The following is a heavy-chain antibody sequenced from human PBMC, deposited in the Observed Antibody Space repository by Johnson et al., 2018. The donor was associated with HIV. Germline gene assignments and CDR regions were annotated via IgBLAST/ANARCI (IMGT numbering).Heavy chain of an antibody. CDR1: GFTFSSYA. CDR2: LSDDGSNK. Sequence: QMQLVESGGGVVQPGRSLRLSCAASGFTFSSYAMHWVRQAPGKGLEWVAVLSDDGSNKYYADSVKGRFTISRDNSKNTLYLQMNSLRAEDTAVYYCAKDSSVLLCFDIWGQGTMVTVSS. J-gene: IGHJ3*02. CDR3: AKDSSVLLCFDI. D-gene: IGHD3-10*01. V-gene: IGHV3-30*04.